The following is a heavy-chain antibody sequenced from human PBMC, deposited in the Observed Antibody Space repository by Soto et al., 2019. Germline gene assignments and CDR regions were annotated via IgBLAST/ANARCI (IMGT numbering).Heavy chain of an antibody. V-gene: IGHV1-69*13. J-gene: IGHJ5*02. CDR2: IIPIFGTA. CDR1: GGTFSSYA. D-gene: IGHD2-15*01. CDR3: ARDLLQSRRSPLNWFDP. Sequence: SVKVSCKASGGTFSSYAISWVRQAPGQGLEWMGGIIPIFGTANYAQKFQGRVTITADESTSTAYMELSSLRSEDTAVYYCARDLLQSRRSPLNWFDPWGQGTPVTVSS.